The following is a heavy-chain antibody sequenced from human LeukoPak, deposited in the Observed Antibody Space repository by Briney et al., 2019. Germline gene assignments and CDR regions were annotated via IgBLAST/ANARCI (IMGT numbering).Heavy chain of an antibody. D-gene: IGHD6-13*01. V-gene: IGHV1-8*01. CDR1: GYTFTSYD. Sequence: ASVKVSCKASGYTFTSYDINWVRQATGQGLEWMGWMNPNSGNTGYAQKFLGRVTMTRNTSISTAYMELSSLRSEDTAVYYCARAKDSSSGYNWFDPWGQGTLVTVSS. J-gene: IGHJ5*02. CDR2: MNPNSGNT. CDR3: ARAKDSSSGYNWFDP.